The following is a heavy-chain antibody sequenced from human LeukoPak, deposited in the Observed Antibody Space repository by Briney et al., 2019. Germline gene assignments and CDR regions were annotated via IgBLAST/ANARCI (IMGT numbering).Heavy chain of an antibody. CDR1: GFTFSSYS. J-gene: IGHJ4*02. V-gene: IGHV3-21*01. Sequence: GGSLRLSCAASGFTFSSYSMNWVRQAPGKGLEWVSSISSSSSYIYYADSVKGRFTISRDNAKNSLYLQMNSLRAEDTAVYYCARGLATWYDILTGYYSSYFDYWGQGTLVTVSS. CDR2: ISSSSSYI. D-gene: IGHD3-9*01. CDR3: ARGLATWYDILTGYYSSYFDY.